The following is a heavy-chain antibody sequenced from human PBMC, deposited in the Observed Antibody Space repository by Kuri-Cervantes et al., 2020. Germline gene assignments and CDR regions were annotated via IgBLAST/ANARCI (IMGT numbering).Heavy chain of an antibody. J-gene: IGHJ4*02. V-gene: IGHV4-59*01. CDR2: IYYSGST. CDR1: GGSISSYY. Sequence: ESLKISCTVSGGSISSYYWSWIRQPPGKGLEWIGYIYYSGSTNYNPSLKSRVTISVDTSKNQFSLKLSSVTAADTAVYYCARLRRDGYNFAYFDYWGQGDLVTVTS. D-gene: IGHD5-24*01. CDR3: ARLRRDGYNFAYFDY.